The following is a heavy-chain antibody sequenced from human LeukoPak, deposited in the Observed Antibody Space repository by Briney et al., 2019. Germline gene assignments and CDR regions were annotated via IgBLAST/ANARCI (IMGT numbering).Heavy chain of an antibody. Sequence: PGGSLRLSCAASGFTFNNYGMHWVRQAPGKGLEWVAVISSDGSNKYYADSVKGRFTISRDNSKNTLYLQMNSLRAEDTAVFYCAKDQEVATTGTWGSIDYWGQGTLVTVSS. D-gene: IGHD6-13*01. CDR1: GFTFNNYG. CDR3: AKDQEVATTGTWGSIDY. CDR2: ISSDGSNK. J-gene: IGHJ4*02. V-gene: IGHV3-30*18.